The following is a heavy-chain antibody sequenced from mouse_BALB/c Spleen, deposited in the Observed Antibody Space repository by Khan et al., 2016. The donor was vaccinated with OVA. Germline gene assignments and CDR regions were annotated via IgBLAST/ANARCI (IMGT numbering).Heavy chain of an antibody. V-gene: IGHV9-4*02. CDR3: ARGRAAFYRDDWGAMDY. D-gene: IGHD2-14*01. CDR2: INTHSGVP. Sequence: QVQLQQSGPELKKPGETVRLSCKASGYTFTTAGMQWVQKMPGKGLKWIGWINTHSGVPKYAEDFKGRFAFSLETSASIGYLQITNLKNEDTATYFCARGRAAFYRDDWGAMDYWGQGTSVTVSS. J-gene: IGHJ4*01. CDR1: GYTFTTAG.